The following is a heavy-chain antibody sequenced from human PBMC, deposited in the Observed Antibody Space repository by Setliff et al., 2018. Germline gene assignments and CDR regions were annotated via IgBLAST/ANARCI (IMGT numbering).Heavy chain of an antibody. J-gene: IGHJ6*03. V-gene: IGHV3-21*01. CDR2: ISSTSTYI. CDR3: ARAKGNDYSMDV. CDR1: GFTFDDYA. Sequence: PGGSLRLSCAASGFTFDDYAMNWVRQAPGKGLEWVSSISSTSTYIYYADSVKGRFTISRDNARNSLYLQMNSLRADDTAVYYCARAKGNDYSMDVWGKGTTVTVSS.